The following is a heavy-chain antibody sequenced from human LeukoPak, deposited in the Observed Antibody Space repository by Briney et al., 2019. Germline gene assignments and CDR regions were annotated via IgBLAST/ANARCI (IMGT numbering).Heavy chain of an antibody. V-gene: IGHV1-18*01. CDR3: ARDLLAVDYYYYGMDV. D-gene: IGHD2-15*01. CDR2: LSAYNGNT. CDR1: GYTFTSYG. J-gene: IGHJ6*02. Sequence: ASVKVSCKASGYTFTSYGISWVRQAPGQGLEWMGWLSAYNGNTNYAQKLQGRVTMTTDTSTSTAYMELRSLRSDDTAVYYCARDLLAVDYYYYGMDVWGQGTTVTVSS.